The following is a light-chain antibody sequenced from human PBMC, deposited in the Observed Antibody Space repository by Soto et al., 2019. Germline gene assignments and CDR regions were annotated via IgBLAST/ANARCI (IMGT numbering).Light chain of an antibody. V-gene: IGKV3-11*01. CDR2: DAS. CDR1: QSVSSN. CDR3: KKSRDWPLT. J-gene: IGKJ4*01. Sequence: EIVLTQSPATLSLSPGERATLSCRASQSVSSNLAWYQQKPGQAPRLLIYDASNRATGIPVRFSGSGSGTDFTLTISSLEPEDFAVYYCKKSRDWPLTFGGGTKVDIK.